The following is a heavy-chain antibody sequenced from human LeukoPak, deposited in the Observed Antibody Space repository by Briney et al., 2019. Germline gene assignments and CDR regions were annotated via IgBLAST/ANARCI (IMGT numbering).Heavy chain of an antibody. Sequence: GGSLRLSCAASGFTFSSYEMNWVRQAPGKGREEFSYISSSGSTIYYADSVKGRFTISRDNANNSLYLQMNSLRAEDTAVYYCARAAYEFDYWGQGTLVTVSS. V-gene: IGHV3-48*03. J-gene: IGHJ4*02. CDR2: ISSSGSTI. CDR3: ARAAYEFDY. CDR1: GFTFSSYE. D-gene: IGHD5-12*01.